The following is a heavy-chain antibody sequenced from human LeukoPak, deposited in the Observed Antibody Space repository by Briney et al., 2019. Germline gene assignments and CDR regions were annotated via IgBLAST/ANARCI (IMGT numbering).Heavy chain of an antibody. CDR2: TNRDGSNT. CDR1: EFTFTSHW. J-gene: IGHJ3*02. CDR3: VSTAFDI. Sequence: GGSLRLSCAGSEFTFTSHWVYWVRQAPGRGLLWVSRTNRDGSNTAYAASVRGRFTISRDNAKYTLYLQMDSLRAEDTAMYYCVSTAFDIWGQGTMVTVSS. V-gene: IGHV3-74*01.